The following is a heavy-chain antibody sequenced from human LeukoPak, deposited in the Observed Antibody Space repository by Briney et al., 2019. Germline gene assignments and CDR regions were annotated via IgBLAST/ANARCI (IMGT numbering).Heavy chain of an antibody. J-gene: IGHJ4*02. D-gene: IGHD2-2*02. Sequence: GGSLRLSCAASGFTVSNAWMSWVRQAPGKGLEWVGRIRSKTDGGTTDYAGTMKGRFTISRDESKNTLYLQINSLKTEDTAVYYCTIDYTGYWGQGTLVTVSS. CDR2: IRSKTDGGTT. V-gene: IGHV3-15*01. CDR1: GFTVSNAW. CDR3: TIDYTGY.